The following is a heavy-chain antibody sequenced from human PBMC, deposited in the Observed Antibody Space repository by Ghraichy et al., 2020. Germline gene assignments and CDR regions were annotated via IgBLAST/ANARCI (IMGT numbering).Heavy chain of an antibody. D-gene: IGHD3-10*01. J-gene: IGHJ4*02. CDR2: IYYSGST. V-gene: IGHV4-59*08. CDR3: ARGDARGSGRHFDY. CDR1: GGSISSYH. Sequence: SETLSLTCTVSGGSISSYHWSWIRQPPGKGLEWIGYIYYSGSTNYNPSLKSRVTISEDTSKNQFSLKLNSVTAADTAVYFCARGDARGSGRHFDYWGQGALVTVSS.